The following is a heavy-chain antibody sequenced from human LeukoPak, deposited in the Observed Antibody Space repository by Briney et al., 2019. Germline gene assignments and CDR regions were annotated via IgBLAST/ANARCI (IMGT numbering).Heavy chain of an antibody. J-gene: IGHJ4*02. V-gene: IGHV4-39*01. CDR3: ARSHYDYVWGSYRHQLDY. D-gene: IGHD3-16*02. CDR1: GGSISGRRYY. Sequence: KPSETLSLTCSVSGGSISGRRYYWGWIRQPPGRGLEWIGSIHYDGATYYNPSLKSRVTMSVDTSKNQVSLKLSSVTAADTAVYYCARSHYDYVWGSYRHQLDYWGQGTLVTVSS. CDR2: IHYDGAT.